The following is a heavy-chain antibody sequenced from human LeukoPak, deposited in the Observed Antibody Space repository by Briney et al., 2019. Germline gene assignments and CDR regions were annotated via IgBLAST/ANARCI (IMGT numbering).Heavy chain of an antibody. CDR3: ARNFGGYSSSWYFDY. CDR1: GYSFTSYW. D-gene: IGHD6-13*01. V-gene: IGHV5-51*01. CDR2: IYPGDSDT. Sequence: GESLKISCKGSGYSFTSYWIGWVRQMPGKGLEWMGIIYPGDSDTSYSPSFQGQVTISADKSISTAYLQWSSLKASDTAMYYCARNFGGYSSSWYFDYWGQGTLVTVSS. J-gene: IGHJ4*02.